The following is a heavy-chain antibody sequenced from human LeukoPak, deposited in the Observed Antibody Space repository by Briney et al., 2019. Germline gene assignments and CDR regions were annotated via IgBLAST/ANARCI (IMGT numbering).Heavy chain of an antibody. D-gene: IGHD3-22*01. CDR2: ISYDGSNK. Sequence: GGSLRLSCAASGFTFSSYAMHWVRHAPGKGLEWVAVISYDGSNKYYADSVKGRFTISRDNSKNTLYLQMNSLRAEDTAVYYCASSYDSSGYYSADFDYWGQGTLVTVSS. J-gene: IGHJ4*02. CDR3: ASSYDSSGYYSADFDY. CDR1: GFTFSSYA. V-gene: IGHV3-30-3*01.